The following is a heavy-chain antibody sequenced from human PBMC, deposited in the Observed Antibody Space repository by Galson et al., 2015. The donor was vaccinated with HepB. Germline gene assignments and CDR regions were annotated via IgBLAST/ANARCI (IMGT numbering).Heavy chain of an antibody. V-gene: IGHV6-1*01. Sequence: CAISGDSVSSNSAAWNWIRQSPSRGLEWLGRTYYRSKWYNDYAVSVKSRITINPDTSKNQFSLRLNSVTPEDTAVYYCASYSSPSKPYYYYYYMDVWGKGTTVTVSS. J-gene: IGHJ6*03. CDR1: GDSVSSNSAA. CDR3: ASYSSPSKPYYYYYYMDV. D-gene: IGHD2-15*01. CDR2: TYYRSKWYN.